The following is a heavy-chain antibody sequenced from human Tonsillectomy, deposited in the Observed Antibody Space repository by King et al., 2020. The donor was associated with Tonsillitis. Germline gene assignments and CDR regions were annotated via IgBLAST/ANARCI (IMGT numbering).Heavy chain of an antibody. CDR3: ARARLSDRGWDSLREYYYYCMDV. Sequence: VQLVESGGGLVQPGGSLRLSCAASGFIFSNYSMNWVRQAPGKGLEWVSYISGSSGTIYYADSVKGRFTISRDNAENSLHLQMNRLRAEDTAVYYCARARLSDRGWDSLREYYYYCMDVWGKGTTVTVSS. CDR2: ISGSSGTI. D-gene: IGHD6-19*01. V-gene: IGHV3-48*01. J-gene: IGHJ6*04. CDR1: GFIFSNYS.